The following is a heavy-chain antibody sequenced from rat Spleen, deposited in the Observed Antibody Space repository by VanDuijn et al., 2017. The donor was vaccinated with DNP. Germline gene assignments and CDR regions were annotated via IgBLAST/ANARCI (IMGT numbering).Heavy chain of an antibody. Sequence: EVQLVESDGGLVQPGRSLKLSCAASGFTFSDYYMAWVRQAPTKGLEWVATISYNGGTPYYRDSVKGRFTISRDNAQSTLYLLMDSLRSEDTATYYCARHRTIMPYYYSMDAWGQGASVTVSS. V-gene: IGHV5-7*01. D-gene: IGHD1-12*01. CDR2: ISYNGGTP. CDR1: GFTFSDYY. J-gene: IGHJ4*01. CDR3: ARHRTIMPYYYSMDA.